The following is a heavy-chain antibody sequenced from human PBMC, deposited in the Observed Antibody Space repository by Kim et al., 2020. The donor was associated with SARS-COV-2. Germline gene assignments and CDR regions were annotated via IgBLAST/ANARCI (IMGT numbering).Heavy chain of an antibody. CDR1: GFTFSSYS. D-gene: IGHD1-26*01. J-gene: IGHJ5*02. Sequence: GGSLRLSCAASGFTFSSYSMNWVRQAPGKGLEWVSSISSSSSYIYYADSVKGRFTISRDNAKNSLYLQMNSRRAEDTAVYYCARTVGSIEGGWFDPWGQGTLVTVTS. CDR2: ISSSSSYI. CDR3: ARTVGSIEGGWFDP. V-gene: IGHV3-21*01.